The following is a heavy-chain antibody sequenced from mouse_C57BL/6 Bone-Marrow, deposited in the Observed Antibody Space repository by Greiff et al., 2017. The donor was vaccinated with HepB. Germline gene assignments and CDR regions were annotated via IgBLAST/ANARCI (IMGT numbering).Heavy chain of an antibody. V-gene: IGHV1-52*01. Sequence: QVQLQQSGAELVRPGSSVKLSCKASGYTFTSYWMHWVKQRPIQGLEWIGNIDPSDSETHYNQKFKDKATLTVYKSSSTAYMQLSSLTSEDSAVYYCARSLLWLRRGDYYAMDYWGQGTSVTVSS. CDR2: IDPSDSET. J-gene: IGHJ4*01. CDR1: GYTFTSYW. CDR3: ARSLLWLRRGDYYAMDY. D-gene: IGHD2-9*01.